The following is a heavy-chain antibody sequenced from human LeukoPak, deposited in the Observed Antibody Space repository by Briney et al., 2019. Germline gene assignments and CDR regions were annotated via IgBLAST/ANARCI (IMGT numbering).Heavy chain of an antibody. Sequence: ASVKVSCKASGYTFTGYYMHWVRQAPGQGLELMGRINPNSGGTNYEQKFQVRVTMTRDTSISTAYMELRRLRSDATAMSLLSIDLRHDDYGDYDRACWGQGTVVSASS. CDR2: INPNSGGT. J-gene: IGHJ4*02. D-gene: IGHD4-17*01. V-gene: IGHV1-2*06. CDR1: GYTFTGYY. CDR3: SIDLRHDDYGDYDRAC.